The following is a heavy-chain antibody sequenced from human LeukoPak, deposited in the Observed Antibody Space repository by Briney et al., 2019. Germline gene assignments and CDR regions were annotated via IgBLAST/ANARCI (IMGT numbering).Heavy chain of an antibody. Sequence: PGGSLRLSCAASGFTFNTYAMSWVRQAPGKGLEWVSSISSSSSYIYYADSVKGRFTISRDNAKNSLYLQMNSLRAEDTAVYYCARVSVAGLDYWGQGTLVTVSS. D-gene: IGHD6-19*01. CDR3: ARVSVAGLDY. J-gene: IGHJ4*02. V-gene: IGHV3-21*01. CDR1: GFTFNTYA. CDR2: ISSSSSYI.